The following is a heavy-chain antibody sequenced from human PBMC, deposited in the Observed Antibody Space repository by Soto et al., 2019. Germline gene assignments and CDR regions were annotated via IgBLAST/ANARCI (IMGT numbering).Heavy chain of an antibody. CDR3: ARVKALLWFGESPINWFDP. CDR2: INWNGGST. J-gene: IGHJ5*02. Sequence: GGSLRLSCAASGFTFDDYGMSWVRQAPGKGLEWVSGINWNGGSTGYADSVKGRFTISRDNAKNSLYLQMNSLRAEDTALYHCARVKALLWFGESPINWFDPWGQGTLVTVSS. D-gene: IGHD3-10*01. CDR1: GFTFDDYG. V-gene: IGHV3-20*01.